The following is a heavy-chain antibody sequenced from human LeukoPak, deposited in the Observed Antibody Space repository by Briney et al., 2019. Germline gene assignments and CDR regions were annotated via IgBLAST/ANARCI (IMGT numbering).Heavy chain of an antibody. V-gene: IGHV4-59*08. CDR2: IYYSGST. D-gene: IGHD3-16*02. J-gene: IGHJ4*02. CDR3: ARHALARLGELSLAVDY. CDR1: GGSISSYY. Sequence: KTSETLSLTCTVSGGSISSYYWSWIRQPPGKGLEWIGYIYYSGSTNYNPSLKSRVTISVDTSKNQFSLKLSSVTAADTAVYYCARHALARLGELSLAVDYWGQGTLVTVSS.